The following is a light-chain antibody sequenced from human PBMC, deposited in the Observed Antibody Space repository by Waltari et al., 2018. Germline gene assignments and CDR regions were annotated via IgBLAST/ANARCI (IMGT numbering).Light chain of an antibody. CDR1: QSVSSN. CDR2: GAA. V-gene: IGKV3D-15*01. J-gene: IGKJ2*01. CDR3: QQYNNWPPYT. Sequence: EIVMTQSPATLSVSPGESATLPCRASQSVSSNLAWYQQKPGLAPRLLIYGAATRATGIPARFSGSGSGTEFTLTISSLQSEDFAVYYCQQYNNWPPYTFGQGTKLEIK.